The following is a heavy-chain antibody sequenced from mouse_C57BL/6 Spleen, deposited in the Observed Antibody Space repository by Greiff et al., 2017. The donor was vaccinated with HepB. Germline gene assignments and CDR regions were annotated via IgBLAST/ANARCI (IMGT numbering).Heavy chain of an antibody. CDR1: GFTFSSYT. V-gene: IGHV5-9*01. D-gene: IGHD2-1*01. CDR3: ARQGYGNYDY. Sequence: EVQLQESGGGLVKPGGSLKLSCAASGFTFSSYTMSWVRQTPEKRLEWVATISGGGGNTYYPDSVKGRFTISRDNAKNTLYLQMSSLRSEDTALYYCARQGYGNYDYWGQGTTLTVSS. CDR2: ISGGGGNT. J-gene: IGHJ2*01.